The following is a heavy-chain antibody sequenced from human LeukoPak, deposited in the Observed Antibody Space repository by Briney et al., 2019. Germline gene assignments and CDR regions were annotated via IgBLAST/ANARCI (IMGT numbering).Heavy chain of an antibody. D-gene: IGHD6-19*01. CDR2: INPSGGST. CDR1: GYTLTSYY. J-gene: IGHJ4*02. CDR3: ARDQDLLRLAVAGHGYFDY. V-gene: IGHV1-46*01. Sequence: ASVKVSCKASGYTLTSYYMHWVRQAPGQGLEWMGIINPSGGSTSYAQKFQGRVTMTRDTSTSTVYMELSSLRSEDTAVYYCARDQDLLRLAVAGHGYFDYWGQGTLVTVSS.